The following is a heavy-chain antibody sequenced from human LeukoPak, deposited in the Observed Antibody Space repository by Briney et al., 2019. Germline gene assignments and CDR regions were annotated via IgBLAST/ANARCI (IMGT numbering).Heavy chain of an antibody. CDR2: INPNNGDT. CDR1: GFTFSSYV. CDR3: AKDSFRRGWPFDY. J-gene: IGHJ4*02. D-gene: IGHD6-19*01. Sequence: KSGGSLRLSCAASGFTFSSYVMHWVRQAPGKGLEWVGWINPNNGDTNYAQKFQGRVTMTRDTSINTVYMELSRLKYDDTALYFCAKDSFRRGWPFDYWGEGTVVTVTS. V-gene: IGHV1-2*02.